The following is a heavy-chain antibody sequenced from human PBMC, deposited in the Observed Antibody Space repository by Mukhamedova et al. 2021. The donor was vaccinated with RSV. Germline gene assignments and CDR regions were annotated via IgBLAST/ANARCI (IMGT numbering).Heavy chain of an antibody. D-gene: IGHD3-22*01. CDR3: ARPSSGYYAVFDY. J-gene: IGHJ4*02. V-gene: IGHV3-30*04. Sequence: QPPGKGLVWVAVISYDGSNEYYADSVKGRFTISRDNSKNTLYVQMNSLRVEDTAIYYCARPSSGYYAVFDYWGQGTLVTVSS. CDR2: ISYDGSNE.